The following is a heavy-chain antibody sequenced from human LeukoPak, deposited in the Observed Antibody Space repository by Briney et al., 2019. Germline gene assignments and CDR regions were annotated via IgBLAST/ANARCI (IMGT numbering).Heavy chain of an antibody. CDR2: ISSSGSTI. D-gene: IGHD3-22*01. CDR1: GFTFSSYE. J-gene: IGHJ6*03. Sequence: GGSLRLSCAASGFTFSSYEMNWVRQAPGKGLEWVSYISSSGSTIYYADSVKGRFTISRDNAKNSLYLQMNSLRAEDTAVYFCARIYQDNSGYTWRYYYNYMDVWGKGTTVTISS. V-gene: IGHV3-48*03. CDR3: ARIYQDNSGYTWRYYYNYMDV.